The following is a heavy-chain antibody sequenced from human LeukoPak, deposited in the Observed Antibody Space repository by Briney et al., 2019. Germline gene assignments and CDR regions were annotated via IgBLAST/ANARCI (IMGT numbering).Heavy chain of an antibody. D-gene: IGHD6-13*01. CDR2: ISAYNGAT. J-gene: IGHJ4*02. Sequence: ASVKVSCKASGYTFTSYATSWVRQAPGQGLEWMGWISAYNGATKYAQKLQGRVTMTTDTSTSTAYVELRSLRSDDTAVYYCARDRSSSWYYIDYWGQGTLVTVSS. CDR3: ARDRSSSWYYIDY. CDR1: GYTFTSYA. V-gene: IGHV1-18*01.